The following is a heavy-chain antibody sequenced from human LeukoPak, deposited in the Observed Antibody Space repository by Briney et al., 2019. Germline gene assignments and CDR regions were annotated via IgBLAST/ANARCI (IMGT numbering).Heavy chain of an antibody. CDR1: GYTFTGYY. Sequence: SVKVSCKASGYTFTGYYMHWVRQAPGQGLEWMGGIIPIFGTANYAQKFQGRVTITADKSTSTAYMELSSLRSEDTAVYYCARDQPLNLITTGIGWFDPWGQGTLVTVSS. V-gene: IGHV1-69*06. CDR2: IIPIFGTA. CDR3: ARDQPLNLITTGIGWFDP. D-gene: IGHD3-22*01. J-gene: IGHJ5*02.